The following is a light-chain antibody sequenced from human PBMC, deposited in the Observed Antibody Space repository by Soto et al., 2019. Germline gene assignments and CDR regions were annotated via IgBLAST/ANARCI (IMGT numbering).Light chain of an antibody. CDR2: VNS. CDR1: SSNIGAGYD. CDR3: KSYDYSLSAYV. J-gene: IGLJ1*01. Sequence: QPVLTQPPSVSGAPGQRITISCTGSSSNIGAGYDVHWYQQLPGTAPKLLIYVNSNRPSGVPDRFSGSKSGTAASLAITGLQAEDEADYYCKSYDYSLSAYVFGTGTKLTVL. V-gene: IGLV1-40*01.